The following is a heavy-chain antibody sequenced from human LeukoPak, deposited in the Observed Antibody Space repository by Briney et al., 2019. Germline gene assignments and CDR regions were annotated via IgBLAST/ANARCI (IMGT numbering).Heavy chain of an antibody. Sequence: GGSLRLSCAASGFTFSSYAMSWVRQAPGKGLEWVSAISGSGGSTYYADSVKGRFTISRDNSKNTLYLQMNSLRAEDTAVYYCAKDGALSIAALSYFDYWGQGTLVTVSS. D-gene: IGHD6-6*01. CDR1: GFTFSSYA. J-gene: IGHJ4*02. V-gene: IGHV3-23*01. CDR2: ISGSGGST. CDR3: AKDGALSIAALSYFDY.